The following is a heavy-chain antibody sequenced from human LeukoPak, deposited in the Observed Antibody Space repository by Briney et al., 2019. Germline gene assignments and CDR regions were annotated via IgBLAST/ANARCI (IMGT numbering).Heavy chain of an antibody. V-gene: IGHV4-30-4*01. CDR3: ARGRPAAIFHSHGQKNWFDP. CDR1: GGSISSGDYY. CDR2: INHSGST. Sequence: SETLSLTCTVSGGSISSGDYYWSWIRRPPGKGLEWIGEINHSGSTNYNPSLKSRVTISVDTSKNQFSLKLSSVTAADTAVYYCARGRPAAIFHSHGQKNWFDPWGQGTLVTVSS. J-gene: IGHJ5*02. D-gene: IGHD2-2*02.